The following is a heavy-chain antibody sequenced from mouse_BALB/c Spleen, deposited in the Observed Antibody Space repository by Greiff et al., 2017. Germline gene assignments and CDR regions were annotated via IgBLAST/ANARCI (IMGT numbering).Heavy chain of an antibody. V-gene: IGHV5-6*02. CDR3: ARHGTRAMDY. CDR2: ISSGGSYT. J-gene: IGHJ4*01. D-gene: IGHD1-1*01. CDR1: GFTFSSYG. Sequence: DVMLVESGGDLVKPGGSLKLSCAASGFTFSSYGMSWVRQTPDKRLEWVATISSGGSYTYYPDSVKGRFTISRDNAKNTLYLQMSSLKSEDTAMYYCARHGTRAMDYWGQGTSVTVSS.